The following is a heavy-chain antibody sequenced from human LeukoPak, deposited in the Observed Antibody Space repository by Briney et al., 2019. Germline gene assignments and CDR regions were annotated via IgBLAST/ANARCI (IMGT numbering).Heavy chain of an antibody. CDR2: IYYSGST. J-gene: IGHJ4*02. CDR1: GGSISSSSYY. Sequence: SETLSLTCTVSGGSISSSSYYWGWIRQPPGKGLEWIGSIYYSGSTYYNPSLKSRVTISVDKSKNQFSLKLSSVTAADTAVYYCASWDGDYLDYWGQGTLVTVSS. CDR3: ASWDGDYLDY. V-gene: IGHV4-39*07. D-gene: IGHD4-17*01.